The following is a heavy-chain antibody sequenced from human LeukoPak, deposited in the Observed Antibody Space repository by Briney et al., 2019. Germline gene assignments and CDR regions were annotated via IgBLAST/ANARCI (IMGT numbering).Heavy chain of an antibody. CDR2: IYYSGST. Sequence: SETLSLTCTVSGDSIRGSSYYWSWIRQPPGKGLEWIGYIYYSGSTYYNPSLKSRVTISVDTSKNQFSLKLSSVTAADTAVYYCARETGEYSSSIDYWGQGTLVTVSS. CDR3: ARETGEYSSSIDY. CDR1: GDSIRGSSYY. V-gene: IGHV4-30-4*08. D-gene: IGHD6-6*01. J-gene: IGHJ4*02.